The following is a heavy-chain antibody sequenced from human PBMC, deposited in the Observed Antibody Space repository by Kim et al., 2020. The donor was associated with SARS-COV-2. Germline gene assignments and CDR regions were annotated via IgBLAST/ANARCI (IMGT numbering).Heavy chain of an antibody. Sequence: GGSLRLSCAASGFSFSDYWMSWVRQTPGKGLECLANINHDGSVKYHVDSVKGRFTISRDNAKNSLYLQMDTLRAEDTAVYYCARDGGYDICDYWGQGILVTVSS. V-gene: IGHV3-7*01. CDR2: INHDGSVK. J-gene: IGHJ4*02. CDR3: ARDGGYDICDY. D-gene: IGHD3-9*01. CDR1: GFSFSDYW.